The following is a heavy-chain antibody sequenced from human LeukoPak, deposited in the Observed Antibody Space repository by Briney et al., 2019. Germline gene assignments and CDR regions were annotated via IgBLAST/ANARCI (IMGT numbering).Heavy chain of an antibody. CDR1: GFASSS. D-gene: IGHD3-10*01. V-gene: IGHV3-48*01. CDR2: ISGSDGSI. J-gene: IGHJ3*02. Sequence: QSGGSLRLSCAASGFASSSMNWVRQAPGKGLEWVSYISGSDGSIYYADSVKGRFTISRDNAKNSLYLQMNPLRAEDTAIYYCVREISRGLTFDIWGQGTMVTVSS. CDR3: VREISRGLTFDI.